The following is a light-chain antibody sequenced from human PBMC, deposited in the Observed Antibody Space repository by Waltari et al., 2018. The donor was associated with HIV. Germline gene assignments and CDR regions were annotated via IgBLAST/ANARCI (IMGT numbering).Light chain of an antibody. Sequence: QSVWTHPPSLSGAPGQTVPISSTGGSSNIGANKEFHCYKQLPGGAPKALVDGNFYRPPGVPDRFSGSKSGTSASLAITGLQADDEGYYYCQSYDTRSSGFLVFGGGTKVTVL. CDR2: GNF. V-gene: IGLV1-40*01. CDR3: QSYDTRSSGFLV. J-gene: IGLJ3*02. CDR1: SSNIGANKE.